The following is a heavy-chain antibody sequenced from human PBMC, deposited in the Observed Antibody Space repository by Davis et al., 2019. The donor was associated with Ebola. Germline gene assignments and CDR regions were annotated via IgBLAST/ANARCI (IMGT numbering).Heavy chain of an antibody. V-gene: IGHV3-7*01. CDR2: IKQDGCEK. CDR3: ARASTRFQNWNDPYYYYGMDV. CDR1: GFTFSSYW. J-gene: IGHJ6*02. Sequence: GGSLRLSCAASGFTFSSYWMSWVRQAPGKGLEWVANIKQDGCEKYYVDSVKGRFTISRDNAKNSLYLQMNSLRAEDTAVYYCARASTRFQNWNDPYYYYGMDVWGQGTTVTVSS. D-gene: IGHD1-1*01.